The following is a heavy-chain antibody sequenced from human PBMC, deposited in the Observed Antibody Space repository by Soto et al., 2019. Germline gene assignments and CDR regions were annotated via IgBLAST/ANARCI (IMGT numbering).Heavy chain of an antibody. CDR3: ASSGRMVRGVIIGWAPFDI. Sequence: PSETLSLTCTVSGGSISSGGYYWSWIRQHPGKGLEWIGYIYYSGSTYYNPSLKSRVTISVDTSKNQFSLKLSSVTAADTAVYYCASSGRMVRGVIIGWAPFDIWGQGTMVTVSS. J-gene: IGHJ3*02. CDR1: GGSISSGGYY. CDR2: IYYSGST. V-gene: IGHV4-31*03. D-gene: IGHD3-10*01.